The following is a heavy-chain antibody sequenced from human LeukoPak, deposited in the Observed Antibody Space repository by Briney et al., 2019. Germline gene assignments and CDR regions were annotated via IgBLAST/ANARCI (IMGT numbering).Heavy chain of an antibody. V-gene: IGHV3-11*01. Sequence: GGSLRLSCAASGFTFSDYYMSWIRQAPGKGLEWVSYISSSGSTIYYADSVKGRFTISRDNAKNSLYLQMNRLRSDDTAVYYCARRYYDSSGYYYGGAFDIWGQGTMVTVSS. CDR2: ISSSGSTI. D-gene: IGHD3-22*01. CDR3: ARRYYDSSGYYYGGAFDI. J-gene: IGHJ3*02. CDR1: GFTFSDYY.